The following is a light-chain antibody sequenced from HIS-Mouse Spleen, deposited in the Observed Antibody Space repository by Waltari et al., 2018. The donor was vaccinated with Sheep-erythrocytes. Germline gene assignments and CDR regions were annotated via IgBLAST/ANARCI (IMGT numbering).Light chain of an antibody. CDR1: QSISSY. CDR3: LQDYNYPYT. CDR2: DAS. J-gene: IGKJ2*01. Sequence: EIVLTQSPATLSLSPGERATLSCRASQSISSYLAWYQQKPGQAPRLLIYDASNRATGIPARFSGSGSGTDFTLTINSLEPEDFATYYCLQDYNYPYTFGQGTKLEIK. V-gene: IGKV3-11*01.